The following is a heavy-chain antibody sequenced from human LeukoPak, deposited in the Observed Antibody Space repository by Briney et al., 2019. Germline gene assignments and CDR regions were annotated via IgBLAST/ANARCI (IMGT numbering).Heavy chain of an antibody. Sequence: GGSLRLSCAASGFTFSSYSMTWVRQAPGKGLEWVSSISSSSSYIYYADSVKGRFTISRDNAENSLYLRMNSLRAEDTAVYYCARDRYSSSWYSIYYYGMDVWGQGTTVTVSS. CDR1: GFTFSSYS. V-gene: IGHV3-21*01. J-gene: IGHJ6*02. CDR3: ARDRYSSSWYSIYYYGMDV. CDR2: ISSSSSYI. D-gene: IGHD6-13*01.